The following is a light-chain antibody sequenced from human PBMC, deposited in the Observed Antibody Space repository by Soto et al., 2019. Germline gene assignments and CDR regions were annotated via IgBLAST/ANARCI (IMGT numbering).Light chain of an antibody. J-gene: IGLJ1*01. CDR2: EVS. CDR1: SSDVGGYNY. CDR3: SSYTKNSPYV. Sequence: QSVLTQPASVSGSPGQSITISCTGTSSDVGGYNYVSWYQHHPGKVPKLMIYEVSKRPSGVSHRFSGSKSGNTASLTISALQAEDEADYYCSSYTKNSPYVFGTGTKLTVL. V-gene: IGLV2-14*01.